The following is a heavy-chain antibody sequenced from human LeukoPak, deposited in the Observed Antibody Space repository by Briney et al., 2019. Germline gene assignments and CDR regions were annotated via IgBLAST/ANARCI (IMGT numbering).Heavy chain of an antibody. Sequence: NSSETLSLTCTVSGGSISSYYWSWIRQPPGKRLHWIGHIYYSGSTNYNPSLKSRVTISVDTSKNQSSLKLSSVTAADTAVYYCASRSSIWSGYQDTLYYFDSWGQGTLVTVSS. CDR2: IYYSGST. D-gene: IGHD3-3*01. CDR1: GGSISSYY. V-gene: IGHV4-59*01. CDR3: ASRSSIWSGYQDTLYYFDS. J-gene: IGHJ4*02.